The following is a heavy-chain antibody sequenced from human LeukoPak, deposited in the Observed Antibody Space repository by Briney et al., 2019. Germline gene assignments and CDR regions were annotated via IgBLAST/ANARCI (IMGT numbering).Heavy chain of an antibody. J-gene: IGHJ2*01. V-gene: IGHV4-34*01. D-gene: IGHD3-16*02. Sequence: PSETLSLTCAVYGGSFSGYYWGWIRQPPGKGLEWIGEINHSGSTNYNPSLKSRVTISVDTSKNQFSLNLSSVTAADTAVYYCARDDSELSAYFDLWGRGTLVTVSS. CDR3: ARDDSELSAYFDL. CDR2: INHSGST. CDR1: GGSFSGYY.